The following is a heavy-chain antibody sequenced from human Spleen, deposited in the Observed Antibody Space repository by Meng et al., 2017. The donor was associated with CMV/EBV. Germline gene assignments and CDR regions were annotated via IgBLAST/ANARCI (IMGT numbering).Heavy chain of an antibody. CDR1: GYTFTGYY. D-gene: IGHD4-17*01. Sequence: ASVKVSCKASGYTFTGYYMHWVRQAPGQGLEWMGWINPNSGGTNYAQKFQGRVTMTRDTSISTAYMELRGLRSDDAAVYYCARGIGASGYYFDNWGQGTLVTVSS. CDR2: INPNSGGT. J-gene: IGHJ4*02. V-gene: IGHV1-2*02. CDR3: ARGIGASGYYFDN.